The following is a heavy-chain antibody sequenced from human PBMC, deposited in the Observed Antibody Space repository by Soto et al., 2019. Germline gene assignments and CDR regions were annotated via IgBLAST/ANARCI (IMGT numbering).Heavy chain of an antibody. CDR3: TTPDCYDYLWGNYPHTCYFDY. Sequence: EVLLVESGGGLVEPGGSLRLSCAASGFTLTNAWMSWVRQAPGKGLEWVGRIKSRTDGGTTDYAAPVKGRFTSSRDDSKNSLFLQMNSLKTQDTAVSYFTTPDCYDYLWGNYPHTCYFDYWGHGSLVTVSS. CDR1: GFTLTNAW. CDR2: IKSRTDGGTT. V-gene: IGHV3-15*01. D-gene: IGHD3-16*01. J-gene: IGHJ4*01.